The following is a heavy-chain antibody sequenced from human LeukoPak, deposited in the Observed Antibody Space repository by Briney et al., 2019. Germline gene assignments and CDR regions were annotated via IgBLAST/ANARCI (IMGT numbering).Heavy chain of an antibody. CDR1: GFTFSSYA. CDR2: FYIDGST. V-gene: IGHV3-53*01. D-gene: IGHD5-24*01. CDR3: AGGDRYNYWEH. Sequence: GGSLRLSCAASGFTFSSYAMSWVRQAPGKGLEWVSVFYIDGSTYYADSVKGRFTISRDNSKNTLYLQMNSLRAEDTAVYYCAGGDRYNYWEHWGQGTLVTVSS. J-gene: IGHJ4*02.